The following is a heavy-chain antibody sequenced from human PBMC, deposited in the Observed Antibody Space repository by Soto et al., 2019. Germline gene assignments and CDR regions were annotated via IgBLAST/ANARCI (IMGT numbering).Heavy chain of an antibody. CDR3: ARDGDGDYPVDY. CDR2: ITNDGRST. CDR1: GFTFSRYW. Sequence: EVQLVESGGGLVQPGESLRLSCAASGFTFSRYWMHWVRQGPGKGLVWVARITNDGRSTGYADAVKGRLTISRDNAKSTVYLQIDSLRAEDTAVYYCARDGDGDYPVDYWGQGTLVTVSS. D-gene: IGHD4-17*01. J-gene: IGHJ4*02. V-gene: IGHV3-74*01.